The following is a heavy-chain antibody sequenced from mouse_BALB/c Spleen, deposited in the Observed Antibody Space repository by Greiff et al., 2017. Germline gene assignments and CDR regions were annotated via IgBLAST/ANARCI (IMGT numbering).Heavy chain of an antibody. CDR1: GFSLTGYG. D-gene: IGHD2-4*01. CDR2: IWGDGST. Sequence: QVQLQQSGPGLVAPSQSLSITCTVSGFSLTGYGVNWVRQPPGKGLEWLGMIWGDGSTDYNSALKSRLSISKDNSKSQVFLKMNSLQTDDTARYYCASLYDYDWFAYWGQGTLVTVSA. CDR3: ASLYDYDWFAY. J-gene: IGHJ3*01. V-gene: IGHV2-6-7*01.